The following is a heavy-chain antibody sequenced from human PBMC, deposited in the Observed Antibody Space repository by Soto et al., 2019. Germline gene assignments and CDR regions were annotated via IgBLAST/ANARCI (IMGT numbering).Heavy chain of an antibody. CDR1: GFTFSSYG. CDR2: IWYDGSNK. J-gene: IGHJ3*02. CDR3: ARDEIVGLNYDSSGYRAFDI. Sequence: GGSLRLSCAASGFTFSSYGMHWVRQAPGKGLEWVAVIWYDGSNKYYADSVKGRFTISRDNSKNTLYLQMNSLRAEDTAGYYCARDEIVGLNYDSSGYRAFDIWGQGTMVTVSS. D-gene: IGHD3-22*01. V-gene: IGHV3-33*01.